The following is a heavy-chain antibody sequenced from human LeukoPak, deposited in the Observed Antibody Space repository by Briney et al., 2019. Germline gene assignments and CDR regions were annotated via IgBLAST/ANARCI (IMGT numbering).Heavy chain of an antibody. Sequence: GGSLRLSCAASGFTFISYAMSLVRQAPGKGLEWVSAISGSGGSTYYSDSVKGRFTISRDNSKNTLYLQMNSLRAEDTAVYYCARHRSPWAVDAFDIWGQGTMVTVSS. J-gene: IGHJ3*02. CDR2: ISGSGGST. CDR1: GFTFISYA. D-gene: IGHD2-15*01. V-gene: IGHV3-23*01. CDR3: ARHRSPWAVDAFDI.